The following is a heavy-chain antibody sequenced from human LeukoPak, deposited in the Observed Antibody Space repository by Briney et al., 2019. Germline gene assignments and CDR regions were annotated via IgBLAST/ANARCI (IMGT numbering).Heavy chain of an antibody. D-gene: IGHD6-19*01. J-gene: IGHJ4*02. CDR2: INPSGGST. CDR1: GGSFGRYA. CDR3: ARPSAVAGTMDY. Sequence: ASVKVSCKAPGGSFGRYAISWVRQAPGQGLEWMGIINPSGGSTSYAQKFQGRVTMTRDTSTSTVYMELSSLRSEDTAVYYCARPSAVAGTMDYWGQGTLVTVSS. V-gene: IGHV1-46*01.